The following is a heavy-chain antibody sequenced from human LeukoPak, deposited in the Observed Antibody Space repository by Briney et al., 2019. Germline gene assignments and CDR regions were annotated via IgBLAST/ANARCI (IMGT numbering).Heavy chain of an antibody. CDR3: ARASSTSCHF. CDR2: IHSDGST. V-gene: IGHV3-74*01. D-gene: IGHD2-2*01. Sequence: GGSLRLSCAASGFTFSSYWMHWVRQAPGKGLVWVSRIHSDGSTNYADSVKGRFTISRNNAKNTLYLQMNSLRAEDTAVYYCARASSTSCHFWGQGTLVTVSS. CDR1: GFTFSSYW. J-gene: IGHJ4*02.